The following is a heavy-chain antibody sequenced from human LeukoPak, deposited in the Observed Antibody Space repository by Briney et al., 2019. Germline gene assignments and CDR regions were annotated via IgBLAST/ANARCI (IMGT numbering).Heavy chain of an antibody. V-gene: IGHV3-11*05. CDR1: GFTFSDYY. D-gene: IGHD1-26*01. CDR2: ISSSSSYT. J-gene: IGHJ2*01. CDR3: ARDWEGLGEYWYFDL. Sequence: PGGSLRLSCAASGFTFSDYYMSWIRQAPGKGLEWVSYISSSSSYTNYADSVKGRFTISRDNAKNSLYLQMNSLRAEDTAVYYCARDWEGLGEYWYFDLWGRGTLVTVPS.